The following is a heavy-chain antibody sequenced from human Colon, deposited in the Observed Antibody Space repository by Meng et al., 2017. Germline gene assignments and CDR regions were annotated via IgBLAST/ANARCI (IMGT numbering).Heavy chain of an antibody. V-gene: IGHV1-46*01. CDR1: GYTFTSYY. D-gene: IGHD3-22*01. CDR2: INPSGGTT. J-gene: IGHJ3*02. Sequence: ASVKVSCKASGYTFTSYYMHWVRQAPGQGLEWMGIINPSGGTTTYAQKFQGGLTVTSDTSTSTVYMELSRLTSEDTAVYYCARDLVGYDAFDIWGQGTLVTVSS. CDR3: ARDLVGYDAFDI.